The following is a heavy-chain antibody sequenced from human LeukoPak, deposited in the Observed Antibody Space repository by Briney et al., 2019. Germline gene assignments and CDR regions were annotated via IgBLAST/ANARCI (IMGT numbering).Heavy chain of an antibody. CDR2: ISGSGGST. D-gene: IGHD3-22*01. J-gene: IGHJ6*02. CDR1: GFTFSSYA. V-gene: IGHV3-23*01. CDR3: AKDIRYYDSSGYSPEWYYYYGMDV. Sequence: GGSLRLSCAASGFTFSSYAMSWVRQAPGKGLEWVSAISGSGGSTYYADSVKGRFTISRDNSKNTLYLQMNSLRAEDTALYYCAKDIRYYDSSGYSPEWYYYYGMDVWGQGTTVTVSS.